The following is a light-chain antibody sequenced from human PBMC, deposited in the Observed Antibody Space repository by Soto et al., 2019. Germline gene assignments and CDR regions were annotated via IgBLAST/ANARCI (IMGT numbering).Light chain of an antibody. Sequence: QSVLTQPRSVSGSPGQSVTISCTGTSSDVGGYNYVSWYQQYPGKAPKLMIYGVTNRPSGVSNRFSGSKTGNTASLTISGLQAEDEADYYCFSHRGGDSHVFGTGTRAPS. CDR2: GVT. V-gene: IGLV2-11*01. CDR3: FSHRGGDSHV. CDR1: SSDVGGYNY. J-gene: IGLJ1*01.